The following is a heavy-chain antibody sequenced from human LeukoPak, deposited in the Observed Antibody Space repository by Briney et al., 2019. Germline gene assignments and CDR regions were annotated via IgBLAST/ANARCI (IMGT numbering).Heavy chain of an antibody. J-gene: IGHJ3*02. Sequence: ASVKVSCKTSGYTFTDYGISWVRQAPGQGLEWMGWGSSLNGYRLYGQRLQGRLTMTADSSTTTVYMDLSSLTSDDTAVYYCARDAVGAQCFDIWGQGTMVAVSS. CDR3: ARDAVGAQCFDI. CDR2: GSSLNGYR. V-gene: IGHV1-18*01. CDR1: GYTFTDYG. D-gene: IGHD1-26*01.